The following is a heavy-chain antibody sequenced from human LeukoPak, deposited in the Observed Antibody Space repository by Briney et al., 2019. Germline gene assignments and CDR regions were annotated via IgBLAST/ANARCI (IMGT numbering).Heavy chain of an antibody. CDR3: ASAGYYDSSGYYYESPFDY. D-gene: IGHD3-22*01. Sequence: GGSLRLSCAASGFTFSGYSMSWVRQAPGKGLEWVSSISSSNTYINYADSVKGRFTISRDNAKNSLDLQMNSLRAEDTAVYYCASAGYYDSSGYYYESPFDYWGQGTLVTVSS. J-gene: IGHJ4*02. V-gene: IGHV3-21*01. CDR1: GFTFSGYS. CDR2: ISSSNTYI.